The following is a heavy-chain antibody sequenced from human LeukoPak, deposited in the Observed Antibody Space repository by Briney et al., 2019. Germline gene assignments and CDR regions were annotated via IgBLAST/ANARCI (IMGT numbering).Heavy chain of an antibody. Sequence: PSETLSLTCTVSGGSISGSSYYWGWIRQPPGKGLEWIGSIYYSGSTYYNPSLKSRVTISVDTSKNQFSLKLSSVTAADTAVYYCARVTYYYDRRVNGIRYFDLWGRGTLVTVSS. J-gene: IGHJ2*01. CDR2: IYYSGST. CDR3: ARVTYYYDRRVNGIRYFDL. CDR1: GGSISGSSYY. V-gene: IGHV4-39*07. D-gene: IGHD3-22*01.